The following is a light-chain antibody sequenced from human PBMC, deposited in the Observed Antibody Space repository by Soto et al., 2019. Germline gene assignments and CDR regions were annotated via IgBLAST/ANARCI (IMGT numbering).Light chain of an antibody. J-gene: IGLJ1*01. CDR1: SNTIGGYNV. Sequence: QSVLTQPASVSGSPGQSITISCTGTSNTIGGYNVVSWYQQHPGTAPKVIIYEGIKRPSGVSNRFSGSISGSTASLTISGFQAEVVADYYCCSDVGAITSVFGTGTRVAVL. V-gene: IGLV2-23*01. CDR3: CSDVGAITSV. CDR2: EGI.